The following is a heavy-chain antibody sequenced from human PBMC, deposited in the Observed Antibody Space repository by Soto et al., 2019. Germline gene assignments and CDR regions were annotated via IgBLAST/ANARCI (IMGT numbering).Heavy chain of an antibody. V-gene: IGHV4-59*08. J-gene: IGHJ4*02. CDR1: GGSISSYY. CDR3: ARQYIWGSYRPTYFDY. Sequence: SETLSLTCTVSGGSISSYYWSWIRQPPGKGLEWIGYIYYSGSTNYNPSLKSRVTISVDTSKNKFSLKLSTVTAADTAVYYCARQYIWGSYRPTYFDYWGQGTLVTVSS. D-gene: IGHD3-16*02. CDR2: IYYSGST.